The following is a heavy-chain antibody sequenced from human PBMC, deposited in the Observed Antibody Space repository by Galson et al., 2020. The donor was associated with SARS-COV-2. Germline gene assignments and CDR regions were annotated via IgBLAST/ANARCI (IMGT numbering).Heavy chain of an antibody. CDR2: ISYGGRST. V-gene: IGHV3-30*18. CDR3: VKDLRYDVLSGRNEFDQ. Sequence: AGSMRLSCAPSGFTFSNYGMNWVRQPPGKGLEWVAIISYGGRSTYYADSVTGRFTISRDNSKSTVYLQMDSLRAEDTAVYYCVKDLRYDVLSGRNEFDQWGQGTQVTVSS. CDR1: GFTFSNYG. J-gene: IGHJ4*02. D-gene: IGHD3-9*01.